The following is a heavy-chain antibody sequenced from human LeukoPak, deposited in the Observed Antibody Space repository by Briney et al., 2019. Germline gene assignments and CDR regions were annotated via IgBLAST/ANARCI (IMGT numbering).Heavy chain of an antibody. J-gene: IGHJ4*02. Sequence: GGSLRLSCAASGFTFSSYWMSWVRQAPGKWLERVANIKQDGSEKYYVDSAKGRFTISRDNAKNSLYLQMNSLRAEDTAVYYCARDGYSGYDLDYWGQGTLVTVSS. CDR1: GFTFSSYW. V-gene: IGHV3-7*01. D-gene: IGHD5-12*01. CDR2: IKQDGSEK. CDR3: ARDGYSGYDLDY.